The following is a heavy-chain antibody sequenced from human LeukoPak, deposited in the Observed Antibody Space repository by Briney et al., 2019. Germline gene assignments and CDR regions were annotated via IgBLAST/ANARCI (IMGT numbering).Heavy chain of an antibody. CDR2: IYHSGST. CDR3: ARAPRKSYGFDY. D-gene: IGHD2-8*01. CDR1: GGSISSYY. J-gene: IGHJ4*02. V-gene: IGHV4-59*12. Sequence: PSETLSLTCTVSGGSISSYYWSWIRQPPGKGLEWIGYIYHSGSTYYNPSLKSRVTISVDRSKNQFSLKLSSVTAADTAVYYCARAPRKSYGFDYWGQGTLVTVSS.